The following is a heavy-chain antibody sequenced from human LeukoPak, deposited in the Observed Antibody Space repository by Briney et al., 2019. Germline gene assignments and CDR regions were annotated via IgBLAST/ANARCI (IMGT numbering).Heavy chain of an antibody. CDR2: IHQDGNEK. D-gene: IGHD2-15*01. CDR1: GFTFSTYW. Sequence: GGSLRLSCAASGFTFSTYWMSWVRQAPGEGLEWVAYIHQDGNEKYYVDSVKGRFTISRDNAKNSLYLQMNSLRAEDTAVYYCARGDKFSGDYWGQGTLVTVSS. J-gene: IGHJ4*02. CDR3: ARGDKFSGDY. V-gene: IGHV3-7*04.